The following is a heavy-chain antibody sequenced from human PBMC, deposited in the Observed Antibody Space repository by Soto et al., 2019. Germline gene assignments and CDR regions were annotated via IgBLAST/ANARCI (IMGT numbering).Heavy chain of an antibody. Sequence: PSETLSLTCTVSGGSISSSSYYWGWIRQPPGKGLEWIGSIYYSGSTYYNPSLKSRVTISVDTSKNQFSLKLSSVTAADTAVYYCASHRPGARYCSSTSCYYFDYWGQGTLVTVSS. J-gene: IGHJ4*02. D-gene: IGHD2-2*01. V-gene: IGHV4-39*01. CDR1: GGSISSSSYY. CDR2: IYYSGST. CDR3: ASHRPGARYCSSTSCYYFDY.